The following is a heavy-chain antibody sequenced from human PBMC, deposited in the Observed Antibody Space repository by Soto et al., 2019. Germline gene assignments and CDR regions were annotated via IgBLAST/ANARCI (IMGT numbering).Heavy chain of an antibody. V-gene: IGHV3-72*01. CDR2: SRNKANSYTT. CDR3: ARAEVGATTY. J-gene: IGHJ4*02. D-gene: IGHD1-26*01. Sequence: EVQLVESGGGLVQPGGSLRLSCAASGFTFSDHYMDWVRQAPGKGLEWAGRSRNKANSYTTEYAASVKGRFTISRDDSKNSLYLQMNSLKTEDTAVYYCARAEVGATTYWGQVTLVTVSS. CDR1: GFTFSDHY.